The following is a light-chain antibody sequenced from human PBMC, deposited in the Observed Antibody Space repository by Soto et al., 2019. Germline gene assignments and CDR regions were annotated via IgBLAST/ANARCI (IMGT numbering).Light chain of an antibody. CDR3: SLFVGSHTLLM. V-gene: IGLV2-8*01. CDR2: EVT. Sequence: QSALTQPPSASGSPGQTVTISCTGTSSDIGGYNYVSWYQQHPGKAPKLIIFEVTKRPSGVPDRFSGSKSGNTASLAVAGLQAEDEADCYCSLFVGSHTLLMSGGGTKLTVL. CDR1: SSDIGGYNY. J-gene: IGLJ3*02.